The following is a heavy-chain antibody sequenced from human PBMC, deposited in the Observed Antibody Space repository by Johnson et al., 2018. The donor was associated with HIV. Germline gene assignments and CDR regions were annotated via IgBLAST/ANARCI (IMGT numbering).Heavy chain of an antibody. CDR3: AGEPRIAAFRDAFDI. CDR1: GFTFSSYT. D-gene: IGHD6-6*01. Sequence: QMLLVESGGGVVQPGRSLRLSCAASGFTFSSYTIHWVRQAPGKGLEWVAFISYDGSNKYYADSVKGRFTISRDNSKNTLYLQMNSLRAEDTAVYYCAGEPRIAAFRDAFDIWGQGTMVTVSS. V-gene: IGHV3-30*04. CDR2: ISYDGSNK. J-gene: IGHJ3*02.